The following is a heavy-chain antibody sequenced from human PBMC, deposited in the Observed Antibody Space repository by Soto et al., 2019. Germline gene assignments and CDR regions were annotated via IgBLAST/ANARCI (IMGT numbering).Heavy chain of an antibody. J-gene: IGHJ4*02. Sequence: ASVKVSRKSSGGTFSSYAISWVRQAPGQGLEWMGVIIPIFGTANYAQKVQGRVTITADESTSTDSMELRSMRSEAADVYYCSSSKLRVAAPRGPFDYWGQGTLVTVSS. CDR1: GGTFSSYA. V-gene: IGHV1-69*13. CDR3: SSSKLRVAAPRGPFDY. D-gene: IGHD6-25*01. CDR2: IIPIFGTA.